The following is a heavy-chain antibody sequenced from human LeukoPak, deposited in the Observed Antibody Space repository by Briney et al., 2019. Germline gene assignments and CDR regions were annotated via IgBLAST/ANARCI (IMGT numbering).Heavy chain of an antibody. CDR2: VYYSGHT. D-gene: IGHD3-3*01. J-gene: IGHJ6*03. CDR1: GGSIISSTHY. CDR3: ARHQEGITTFGVRDYYMDV. Sequence: SETLSLTCTVSGGSIISSTHYWGWIRQPPGKGLEWIGSVYYSGHTYYNPSLRSRVSIPVDASKNQFSLTLSSVTAADPALYYWARHQEGITTFGVRDYYMDVWGKGTTVTVSS. V-gene: IGHV4-39*01.